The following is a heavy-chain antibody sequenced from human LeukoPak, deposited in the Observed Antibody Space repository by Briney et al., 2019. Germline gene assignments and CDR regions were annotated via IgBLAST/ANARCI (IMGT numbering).Heavy chain of an antibody. Sequence: GRSLRLSCAASGFTVSSNSMSWVRQAPGKGLEWVSVIYNVGSTYYADSVKGRFTISRDNSKNTLYLQMNSLRAEDTAVYYCARDKAAGYWGQGTLVTVSS. J-gene: IGHJ4*02. CDR2: IYNVGST. V-gene: IGHV3-53*01. CDR3: ARDKAAGY. CDR1: GFTVSSNS.